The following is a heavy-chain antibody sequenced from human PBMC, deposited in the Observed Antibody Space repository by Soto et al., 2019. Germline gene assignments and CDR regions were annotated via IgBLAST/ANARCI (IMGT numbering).Heavy chain of an antibody. J-gene: IGHJ4*02. CDR2: IYYSGST. V-gene: IGHV4-31*03. Sequence: QVQLQESGPGLVKPSQTLSLTCTVSGGSISSGNYYWNWIRQHPGKGLEWIGYIYYSGSTYYNPSLKSRVTISVDTPKNQFSLKLSSVTAADTAVYYCARADCSGTSCYFDYWGQGTLVTVSS. CDR3: ARADCSGTSCYFDY. D-gene: IGHD2-2*01. CDR1: GGSISSGNYY.